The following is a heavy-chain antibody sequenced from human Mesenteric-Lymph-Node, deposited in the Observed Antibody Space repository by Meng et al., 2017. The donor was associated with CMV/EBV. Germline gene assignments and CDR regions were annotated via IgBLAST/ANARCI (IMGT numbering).Heavy chain of an antibody. CDR3: ARSLHGSTYAMDV. J-gene: IGHJ6*02. D-gene: IGHD3-10*01. CDR1: GGTFSRHA. V-gene: IGHV1-69*04. CDR2: IIPLHDIV. Sequence: SVKVSCKASGGTFSRHAMTWVRQAPGQGLEWMGRIIPLHDIVNYAPNIQGRVTITADKLTTTVYMELRSLRSDDTAVYYCARSLHGSTYAMDVWGHGTTVTVSS.